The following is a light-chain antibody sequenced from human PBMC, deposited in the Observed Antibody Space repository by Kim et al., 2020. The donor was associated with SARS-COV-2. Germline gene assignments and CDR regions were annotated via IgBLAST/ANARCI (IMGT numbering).Light chain of an antibody. CDR2: DVS. V-gene: IGLV2-14*03. CDR3: SSHTTSSTYV. Sequence: GHLLTSSCHRTRTDVGYYNSVSWYQQHPGKAPTLIMYDVSGRASGVSKRFSGSQSGNSASLTISGLRAEDEADYYCSSHTTSSTYVFGSGTKVTVL. CDR1: RTDVGYYNS. J-gene: IGLJ1*01.